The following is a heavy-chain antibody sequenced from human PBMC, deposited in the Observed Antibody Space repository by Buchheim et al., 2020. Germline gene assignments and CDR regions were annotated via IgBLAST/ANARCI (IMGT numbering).Heavy chain of an antibody. Sequence: QVQLVESGGGVVQPGRSLRLSCAASGFTFSTYGMHWVRQAPGKGLEWVTVISKDGSTTYSADSVKGRFIISRDNSKSTLSLQMNSLRLDDTAVYYCVKAPLGDFWSDTYWGQGTL. CDR3: VKAPLGDFWSDTY. J-gene: IGHJ4*02. CDR1: GFTFSTYG. CDR2: ISKDGSTT. D-gene: IGHD3-3*01. V-gene: IGHV3-30*18.